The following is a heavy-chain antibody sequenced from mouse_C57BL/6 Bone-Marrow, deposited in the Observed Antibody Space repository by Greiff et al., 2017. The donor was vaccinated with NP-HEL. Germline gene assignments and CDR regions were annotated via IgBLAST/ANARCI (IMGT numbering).Heavy chain of an antibody. J-gene: IGHJ4*01. V-gene: IGHV1-82*01. CDR1: GYAFSSSW. CDR2: IYPGDGDT. D-gene: IGHD2-4*01. Sequence: VQVVESGPELVKPGASVKISCKASGYAFSSSWMNWVKQRPGKGLEWIGRIYPGDGDTNYNGKFKGKATLTADKSSSTAYMQLSSLTSEDSAVYFCARKDLITRAMDYWGQGTSVTVSS. CDR3: ARKDLITRAMDY.